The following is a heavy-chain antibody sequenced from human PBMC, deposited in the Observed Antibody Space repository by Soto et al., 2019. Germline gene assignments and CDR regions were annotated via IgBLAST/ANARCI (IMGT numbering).Heavy chain of an antibody. D-gene: IGHD6-6*01. CDR2: IYYSGST. CDR3: ARVGGLAARTFDY. J-gene: IGHJ4*02. V-gene: IGHV4-59*01. CDR1: GGSISDFY. Sequence: PSETLSLTCTVSGGSISDFYWCWIRQPPGKGLEWIGYIYYSGSTNYNPSLKSRVTISVDTSKNQFSLNLRSMSPADTAVYYCARVGGLAARTFDYWGPGTLVTLSS.